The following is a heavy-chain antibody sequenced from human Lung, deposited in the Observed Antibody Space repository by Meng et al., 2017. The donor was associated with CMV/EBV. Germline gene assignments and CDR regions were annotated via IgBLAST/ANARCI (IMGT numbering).Heavy chain of an antibody. CDR3: TKPNGAVFDL. CDR1: GFTLRASA. CDR2: IRTNAKNYAT. J-gene: IGHJ2*01. V-gene: IGHV3-73*01. Sequence: GGSLRLSCEASGFTLRASAVHWVRQAAGKGLEWVGRIRTNAKNYATAYTESVKGRFTLSRDDSKNTAYLLMNSLKIEDTAVYYCTKPNGAVFDLWGLGTLVTVSS. D-gene: IGHD2-8*01.